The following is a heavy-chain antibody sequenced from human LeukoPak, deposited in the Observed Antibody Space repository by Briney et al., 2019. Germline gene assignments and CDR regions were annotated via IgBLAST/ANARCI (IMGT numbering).Heavy chain of an antibody. CDR2: INWSGGST. Sequence: PGGSLRLSCAASGFTFDDYGMTWVRQTPGKGLEWVSGINWSGGSTGYADSVKGRFTISRDNAKNFLYLQMNSLRAEDTASYHCARAKEAMVRGVRYYYYMDVWGKGTTVTISS. D-gene: IGHD3-10*01. CDR1: GFTFDDYG. J-gene: IGHJ6*03. CDR3: ARAKEAMVRGVRYYYYMDV. V-gene: IGHV3-20*01.